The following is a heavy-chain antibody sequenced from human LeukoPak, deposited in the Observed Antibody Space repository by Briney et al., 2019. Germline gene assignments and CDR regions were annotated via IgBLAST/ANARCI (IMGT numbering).Heavy chain of an antibody. CDR1: GGSISSGDYY. V-gene: IGHV4-30-4*01. CDR3: ASGKWSSVEMATIDGPTFDY. J-gene: IGHJ4*02. CDR2: IYYSGST. D-gene: IGHD5-24*01. Sequence: KPSQTLSLTCTVSGGSISSGDYYWSWIRQPPGKGLEWIGYIYYSGSTYYNPSLKSRVTISVDTSKIQFSLKLSSVTAADTAVYYCASGKWSSVEMATIDGPTFDYWGQGTLVTVSS.